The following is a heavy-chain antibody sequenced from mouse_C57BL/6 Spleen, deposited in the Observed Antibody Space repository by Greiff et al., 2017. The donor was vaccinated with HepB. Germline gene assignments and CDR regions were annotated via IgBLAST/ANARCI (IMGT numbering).Heavy chain of an antibody. J-gene: IGHJ4*01. CDR1: GYTFTSYW. CDR3: ARSSYDYDRYAMDY. CDR2: IDPSDSYT. Sequence: QVQLQQPGAELVKPGASVKLSCKASGYTFTSYWMQWVKQRPGQGLEWIGEIDPSDSYTNYNQKFKGKATLTVDPSSSTAYMQLSSLTSEDSAVYYCARSSYDYDRYAMDYWGQGTSVTVSS. V-gene: IGHV1-50*01. D-gene: IGHD2-4*01.